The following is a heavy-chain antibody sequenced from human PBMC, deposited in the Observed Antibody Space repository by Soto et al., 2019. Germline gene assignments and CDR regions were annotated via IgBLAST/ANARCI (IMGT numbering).Heavy chain of an antibody. Sequence: PGGSLRLSCAASGFNFNEYYMSWLRQAPGKGLEYIAYIGILNHYNKYAAFVKGRFTISIDDAKNSMQLQMSSLRSEDTAVYYFARLVARRYFDSLCRGTLVTVSS. CDR1: GFNFNEYY. CDR3: ARLVARRYFDS. J-gene: IGHJ4*02. D-gene: IGHD3-9*01. V-gene: IGHV3-11*03. CDR2: IGILNHYN.